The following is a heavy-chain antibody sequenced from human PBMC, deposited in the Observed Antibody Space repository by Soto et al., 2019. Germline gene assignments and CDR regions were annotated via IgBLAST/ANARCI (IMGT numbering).Heavy chain of an antibody. V-gene: IGHV4-30-4*01. J-gene: IGHJ4*02. Sequence: PSETLSLTCTVSGGSISSGDYYWSWIRQPPGKGLEWIGYIYYSGSTYYNPSLKSRVTISVDTSKNQFSLKLSSVTAADTAVYYCARGSVDTAMVPFDYWGQGTLVTVSS. D-gene: IGHD5-18*01. CDR3: ARGSVDTAMVPFDY. CDR2: IYYSGST. CDR1: GGSISSGDYY.